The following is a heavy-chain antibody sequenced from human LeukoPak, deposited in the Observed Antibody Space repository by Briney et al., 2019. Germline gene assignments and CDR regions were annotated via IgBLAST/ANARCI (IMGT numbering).Heavy chain of an antibody. Sequence: GGSLRLSCAASGFTFSNYDMHWVRQGTGKGLEWVSGIDTAGAAYYPGSVKGRFTISRENAKNSLYLQMTSLRAGDTAVYYCAKDPGGYCNGGSCYVGMDVWGQGTTVTVSS. CDR3: AKDPGGYCNGGSCYVGMDV. CDR1: GFTFSNYD. D-gene: IGHD2-15*01. CDR2: IDTAGAA. J-gene: IGHJ6*02. V-gene: IGHV3-13*04.